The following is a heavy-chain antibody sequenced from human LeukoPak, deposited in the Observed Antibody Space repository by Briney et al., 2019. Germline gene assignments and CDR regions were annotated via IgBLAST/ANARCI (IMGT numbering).Heavy chain of an antibody. CDR2: ISSSSSTI. CDR1: GFTFSSYS. J-gene: IGHJ5*02. V-gene: IGHV3-48*04. CDR3: ARDRGIDYGDYQNPWFDP. Sequence: GGSLRLSCAASGFTFSSYSMNWVRQAPGKGLEWVSYISSSSSTIYYADSVKGRFTISRDNAKNSLYLQMNSLRAEDTAVYYCARDRGIDYGDYQNPWFDPWGQGTLVTVSS. D-gene: IGHD4-17*01.